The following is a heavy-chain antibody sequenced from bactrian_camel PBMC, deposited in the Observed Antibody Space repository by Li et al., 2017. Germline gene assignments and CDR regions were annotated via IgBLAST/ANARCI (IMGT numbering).Heavy chain of an antibody. CDR1: GSASKSRW. Sequence: HVQLVESGGGSVQAGGSLKLSCTVVGSASKSRWMGWFREAPGKEREGVASIYTGTDRTYYADSVKGRVAIWQDNAKNTIYLQINYLRPEDTAMYYCAADLLLMRPLDPSEYKYWGQGTQVTV. CDR2: IYTGTDRT. J-gene: IGHJ4*01. D-gene: IGHD1*01. V-gene: IGHV3S1*01. CDR3: AADLLLMRPLDPSEYKY.